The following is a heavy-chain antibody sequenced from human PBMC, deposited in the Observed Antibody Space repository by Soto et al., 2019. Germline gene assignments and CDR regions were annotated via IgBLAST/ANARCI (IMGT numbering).Heavy chain of an antibody. D-gene: IGHD2-2*01. V-gene: IGHV3-23*01. Sequence: PGGSLRLSCAASGFTFSNYAMSWVRQAPGKGLEWVSAISGSGGSTYYADSVKGRFTISRDNSKNTLYLQMNSLRAEDTAVYYCAKDDIVLVPADLPIDYWGQGTLVTVSS. CDR1: GFTFSNYA. CDR2: ISGSGGST. J-gene: IGHJ4*02. CDR3: AKDDIVLVPADLPIDY.